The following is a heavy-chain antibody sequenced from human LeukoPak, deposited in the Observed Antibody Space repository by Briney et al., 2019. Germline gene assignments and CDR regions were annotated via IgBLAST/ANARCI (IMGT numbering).Heavy chain of an antibody. D-gene: IGHD3-9*01. CDR1: GGSISSYY. J-gene: IGHJ3*02. Sequence: SGTLSLTFTVSGGSISSYYWSWIRQPPGKGLEWIGYIYYSGSTNYNPSLKSRVTISVDTSKNQFSLKLSSVIAADTAVYYCARHRLRYSAHDAFDIWGQGTMVTVSS. CDR2: IYYSGST. V-gene: IGHV4-59*08. CDR3: ARHRLRYSAHDAFDI.